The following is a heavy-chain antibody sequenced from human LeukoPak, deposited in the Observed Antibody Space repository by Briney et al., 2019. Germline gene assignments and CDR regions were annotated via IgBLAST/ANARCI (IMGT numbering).Heavy chain of an antibody. Sequence: GGSLRLSCVASGFTFSDYYMSWIRQAPGKGLEWVSYISSSGSTIYYADSVKGRFTISRDNAKNSLYLQMNSLRAEDTALYYCARDQAPTYYYGSGSDWFDPWGQGTLVTVSS. CDR3: ARDQAPTYYYGSGSDWFDP. CDR2: ISSSGSTI. CDR1: GFTFSDYY. V-gene: IGHV3-11*01. D-gene: IGHD3-10*01. J-gene: IGHJ5*02.